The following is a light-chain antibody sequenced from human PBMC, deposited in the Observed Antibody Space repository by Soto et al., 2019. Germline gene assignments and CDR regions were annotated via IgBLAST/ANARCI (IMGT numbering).Light chain of an antibody. CDR3: QHYVGSPT. J-gene: IGKJ1*01. Sequence: EIVLTQSPGTLSLSPGERATLSCRASQSIVSSYLAWYQQKPGQAPRLLIYGASTRATGIPDRFSGSGSGTDFTLTISRLEPEDFAVFFCQHYVGSPTFGQGTKVDIK. CDR2: GAS. V-gene: IGKV3-20*01. CDR1: QSIVSSY.